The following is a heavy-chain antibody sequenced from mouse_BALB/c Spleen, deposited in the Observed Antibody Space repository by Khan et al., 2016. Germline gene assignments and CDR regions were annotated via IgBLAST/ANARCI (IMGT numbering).Heavy chain of an antibody. CDR3: ARSYDYFDY. J-gene: IGHJ2*01. D-gene: IGHD2-3*01. Sequence: QVQLQQSGAELAKPGASVKMSCKASGYTFTSYWMHWVKQRPGQGLEWIGYINPSTGYTEYNQKFKDKATLTADKSSSTAYMQLSSLTSEDSAVYYCARSYDYFDYWGQGTTLTVSS. V-gene: IGHV1-7*01. CDR2: INPSTGYT. CDR1: GYTFTSYW.